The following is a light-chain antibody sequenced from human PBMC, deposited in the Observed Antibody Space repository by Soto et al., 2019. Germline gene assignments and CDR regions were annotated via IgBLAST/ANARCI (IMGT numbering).Light chain of an antibody. V-gene: IGKV3D-15*01. Sequence: EIVMTQSPSTLAVSPGETASLSCRAGQSAGNFLAWYQQKPGQAPRLLIYYISTRPTGIPARFSGSGSGTEFTLTINSLQSEDSEVYYCQQHNQWPITFGQGTRLEIK. CDR3: QQHNQWPIT. CDR2: YIS. J-gene: IGKJ5*01. CDR1: QSAGNF.